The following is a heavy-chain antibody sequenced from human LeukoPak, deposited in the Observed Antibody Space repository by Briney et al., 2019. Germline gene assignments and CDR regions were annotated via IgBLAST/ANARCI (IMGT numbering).Heavy chain of an antibody. Sequence: GRSLRLSCAASGFTFDDYAMHWVRQAPGKGLEWVSGISWNSGSIGYADSVKGRFTISRDNAKNSLYLQMNSLRAEDTALYYCAKDNAAAVAFYGMDVWGQGTTVTVSS. CDR2: ISWNSGSI. V-gene: IGHV3-9*01. J-gene: IGHJ6*02. D-gene: IGHD6-19*01. CDR3: AKDNAAAVAFYGMDV. CDR1: GFTFDDYA.